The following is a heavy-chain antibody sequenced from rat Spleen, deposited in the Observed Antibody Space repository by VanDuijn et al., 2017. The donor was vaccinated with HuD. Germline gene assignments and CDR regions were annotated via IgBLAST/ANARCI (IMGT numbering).Heavy chain of an antibody. D-gene: IGHD3-8*01. V-gene: IGHV5-46*01. CDR2: ISTGGGNT. CDR1: GFTFSSFP. J-gene: IGHJ2*01. Sequence: EVQLVESGGGLVQPGRSLKLSCAASGFTFSSFPMAWVRQAPKKGLEWVASISTGGGNTYYRDSVKGRFTISRDNAQNTLNLQMNSLRSEDTATYYCTRARGYPGYFDYWGQGVMVTVSS. CDR3: TRARGYPGYFDY.